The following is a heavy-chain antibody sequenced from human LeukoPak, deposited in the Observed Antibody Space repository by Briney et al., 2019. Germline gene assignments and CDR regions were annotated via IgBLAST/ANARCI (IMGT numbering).Heavy chain of an antibody. Sequence: GGSLRLSCAASGFTLSNYSMNWVRQAPGKGLEWVAFISSSSSYIFYADSLKGRFTISRDNAKYSLYLQMNSLRADDTAVYYCARDLAYGDDGLWGQGTLVTVSS. D-gene: IGHD4-17*01. CDR3: ARDLAYGDDGL. CDR2: ISSSSSYI. V-gene: IGHV3-21*01. J-gene: IGHJ4*02. CDR1: GFTLSNYS.